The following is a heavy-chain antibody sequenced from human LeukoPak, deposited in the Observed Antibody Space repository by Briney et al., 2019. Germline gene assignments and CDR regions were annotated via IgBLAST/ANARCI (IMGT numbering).Heavy chain of an antibody. V-gene: IGHV4-39*01. CDR2: IYDSGST. CDR1: GGSIRSSYYY. Sequence: PSETLSLACTVSGGSIRSSYYYWGWIRQPPGKGLEWIGSIYDSGSTYYNPSLKSRVTISVDTSKNQFSLKLNSVTAADTAVYYAVVVVIPSWWFDPWGQGTLVTVSS. J-gene: IGHJ5*02. D-gene: IGHD3-22*01. CDR3: VVVVIPSWWFDP.